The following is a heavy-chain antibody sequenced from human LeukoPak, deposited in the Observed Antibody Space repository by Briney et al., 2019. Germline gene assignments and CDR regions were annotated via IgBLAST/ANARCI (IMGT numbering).Heavy chain of an antibody. CDR2: TYYRSTWYN. D-gene: IGHD3-10*01. CDR3: SRVHKAFDGARDAFDI. J-gene: IGHJ3*02. CDR1: GDSVSSKSAA. V-gene: IGHV6-1*01. Sequence: SQTLSLTCAISGDSVSSKSAAWNWIRQSPSRGLEWLGRTYYRSTWYNDYAVSVKSRITINPDTSKNQFSLQLNSVTPEDTAVYYCSRVHKAFDGARDAFDIWGQGTTVTVSS.